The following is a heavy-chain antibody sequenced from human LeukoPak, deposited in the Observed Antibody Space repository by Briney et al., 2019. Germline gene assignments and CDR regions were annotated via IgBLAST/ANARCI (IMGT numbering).Heavy chain of an antibody. J-gene: IGHJ5*02. Sequence: GGSLRLSCAASGFTVSSNYMSWVRQAPGKGLEWVSVIYSGGSTYYADSVKGRFTISRDNSKNTLYLQMNSLRAEDTAVYYCARVDCGDCSIHSWFDPWGQGTLVTVSS. CDR2: IYSGGST. D-gene: IGHD2-21*02. CDR1: GFTVSSNY. CDR3: ARVDCGDCSIHSWFDP. V-gene: IGHV3-53*01.